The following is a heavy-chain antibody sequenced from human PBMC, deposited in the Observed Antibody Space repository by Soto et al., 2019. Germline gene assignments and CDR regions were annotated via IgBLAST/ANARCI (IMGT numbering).Heavy chain of an antibody. CDR2: IWYDGSNK. CDR1: GFTFSSYG. V-gene: IGHV3-33*01. D-gene: IGHD2-2*02. J-gene: IGHJ6*02. Sequence: PGGSLRLSCAASGFTFSSYGMHWVRQAPGKGLEWVAVIWYDGSNKYYADSVKGRFIISRDNSKNTLYLQMNSLRAEDTAVYYCARELGYCSSTSCYKGYYGMGVWGAGTTVTVS. CDR3: ARELGYCSSTSCYKGYYGMGV.